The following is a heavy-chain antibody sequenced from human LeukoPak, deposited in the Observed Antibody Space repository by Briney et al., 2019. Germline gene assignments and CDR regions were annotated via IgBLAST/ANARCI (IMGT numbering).Heavy chain of an antibody. CDR2: ISYDGSNK. CDR3: VKRNWFDP. V-gene: IGHV3-30*18. Sequence: GGSLRLSCAASGFTFSSCGMHWVRQAPGKGLEWVAVISYDGSNKYYADSVKGRFTISRDNSKNTLYLQMNSLRAEDTAVYYCVKRNWFDPWGQGTLVTVSS. J-gene: IGHJ5*02. CDR1: GFTFSSCG.